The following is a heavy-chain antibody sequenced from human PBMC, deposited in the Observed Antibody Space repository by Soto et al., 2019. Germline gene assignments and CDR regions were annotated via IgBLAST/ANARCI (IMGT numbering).Heavy chain of an antibody. D-gene: IGHD3-22*01. V-gene: IGHV4-61*01. Sequence: SETLSLTCIVSGGSVISGSYYWTWIRQPPGKGLEWIGYIYQSGTTNYNASLKSRVTISIDTSKNQFFLKLNSVTAADTAVYYCARDSSGRHDYWGQGTLVTVS. CDR1: GGSVISGSYY. J-gene: IGHJ4*02. CDR3: ARDSSGRHDY. CDR2: IYQSGTT.